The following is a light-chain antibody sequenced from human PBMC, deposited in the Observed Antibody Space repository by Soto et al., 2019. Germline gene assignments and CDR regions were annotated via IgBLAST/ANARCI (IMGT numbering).Light chain of an antibody. CDR2: AAS. CDR3: QKHDSAPWT. CDR1: QGISIY. J-gene: IGKJ1*01. Sequence: DIQMTQSPSSLSASVGDRVTITCRASQGISIYLAWYQQRPGKVPKLLIYAASTLQSGVPSRFSCSGTGTDFNLTISSLQPEDVAAYYCQKHDSAPWTFGQGTKVDI. V-gene: IGKV1-27*01.